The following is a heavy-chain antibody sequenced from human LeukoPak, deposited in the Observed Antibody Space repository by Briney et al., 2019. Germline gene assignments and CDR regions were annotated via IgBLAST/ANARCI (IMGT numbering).Heavy chain of an antibody. D-gene: IGHD1-26*01. J-gene: IGHJ6*03. CDR2: IRYGGSNK. V-gene: IGHV3-30*02. Sequence: GGSLRLSCAASGFTFSSYGMHWVRQAPGKGLEWVAFIRYGGSNKFYADSVKGRFTISRDNSKNTLYLQMNSLRAEDTAVYYCAKGKGSGSDLFYSYYYMDVWGKGTTVTVSS. CDR1: GFTFSSYG. CDR3: AKGKGSGSDLFYSYYYMDV.